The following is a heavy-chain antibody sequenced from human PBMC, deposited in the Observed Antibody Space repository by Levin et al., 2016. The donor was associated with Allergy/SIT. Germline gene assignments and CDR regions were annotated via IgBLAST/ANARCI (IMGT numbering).Heavy chain of an antibody. Sequence: ASVKVSCKASGYTFTSYAMHWVRQAPGQRLEWMGWINAGNGNTKYSQKFQGRVTITRDTSASTAYMELSSLRSEDTAVYYCARTKGGEWELQTFDYWGQGTLVTVSS. D-gene: IGHD1-26*01. V-gene: IGHV1-3*01. CDR2: INAGNGNT. CDR3: ARTKGGEWELQTFDY. CDR1: GYTFTSYA. J-gene: IGHJ4*02.